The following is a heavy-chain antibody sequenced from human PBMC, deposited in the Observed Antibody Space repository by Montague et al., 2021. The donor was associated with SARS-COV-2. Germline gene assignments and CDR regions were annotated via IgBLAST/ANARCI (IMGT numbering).Heavy chain of an antibody. J-gene: IGHJ4*02. CDR2: IFYSGRT. V-gene: IGHV4-59*01. D-gene: IGHD6-19*01. CDR1: GDSPTFFY. CDR3: ARGATSSFDH. Sequence: SETLSLTCTASGDSPTFFYWSWPRKTPGKGLEWIGYIFYSGRTKYNPSLQSRATLSVDTSRNQFSLNLDSVTAADTGVYYCARGATSSFDHWGQGVLVTVSS.